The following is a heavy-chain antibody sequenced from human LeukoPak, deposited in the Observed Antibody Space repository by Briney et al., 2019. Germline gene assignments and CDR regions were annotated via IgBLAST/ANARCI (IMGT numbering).Heavy chain of an antibody. V-gene: IGHV1-69*04. CDR3: ARGSSSSHYYYYYYMDV. Sequence: SVKVSCKASGGTFSSYAISWVRQAPGQGLEWMGRIIPILGIANYAQKFQGRVTITADKSTSTAYMELSSLRSEDTAVYYCARGSSSSHYYYYYYMDVWGKGTTVTVSS. D-gene: IGHD6-6*01. CDR2: IIPILGIA. J-gene: IGHJ6*03. CDR1: GGTFSSYA.